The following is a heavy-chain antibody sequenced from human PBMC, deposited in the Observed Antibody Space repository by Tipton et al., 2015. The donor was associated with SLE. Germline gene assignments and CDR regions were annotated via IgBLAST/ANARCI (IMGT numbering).Heavy chain of an antibody. CDR1: GGSISSHY. CDR2: IYTSGST. CDR3: ARDIGIAAQRGWFDP. Sequence: TLSLTCTVSGGSISSHYWSWIRQPPGKGLEWIGRIYTSGSTNYNTSLKSRVTMSVDTSKNQFSLKLSSVTAADTAVYYCARDIGIAAQRGWFDPWGQGTLVTVSS. D-gene: IGHD6-13*01. V-gene: IGHV4-4*07. J-gene: IGHJ5*02.